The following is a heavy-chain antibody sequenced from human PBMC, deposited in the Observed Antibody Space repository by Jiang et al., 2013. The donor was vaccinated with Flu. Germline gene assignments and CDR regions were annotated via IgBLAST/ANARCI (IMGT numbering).Heavy chain of an antibody. CDR2: IYYSGST. J-gene: IGHJ6*02. V-gene: IGHV4-59*08. CDR3: ARHQQGVYDFWSGYYGGGNYYYYGMDV. Sequence: GLVKPSETLSLTCTVSGGSISSYYWSWIRQPPGKGLEWIGYIYYSGSTNYNPSLKSRVTISVDTSKNQFSLKLSSVTAADTAVYYCARHQQGVYDFWSGYYGGGNYYYYGMDVWGQGTTVTVSS. D-gene: IGHD3-3*01. CDR1: GGSISSYY.